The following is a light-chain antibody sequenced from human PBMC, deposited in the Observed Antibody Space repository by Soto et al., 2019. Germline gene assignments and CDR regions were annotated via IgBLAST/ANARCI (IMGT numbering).Light chain of an antibody. CDR3: AAWDDGLSSWV. CDR2: RND. Sequence: QSVLTQPPSASGTHGQRVTISCSGGSSDIGRNYVYWYQQLPGTAPKLLIYRNDERPSGVPDRFSGSKSGTSASLVLSGLRSDDEADYYCAAWDDGLSSWVFGGGTKVTVL. CDR1: SSDIGRNY. V-gene: IGLV1-47*01. J-gene: IGLJ3*02.